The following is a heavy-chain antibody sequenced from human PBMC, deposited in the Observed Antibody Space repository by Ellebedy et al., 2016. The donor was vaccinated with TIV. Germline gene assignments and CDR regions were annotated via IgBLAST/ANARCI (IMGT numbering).Heavy chain of an antibody. CDR3: ARAPYYCGGDCSYNFDY. Sequence: FGPTLVKPKETLTLTCTVSGFSLTNILMGVSWIRQPPGNALEWLAHIYSNDEKSYSTSLKTRLGISRDTSKGQVVLTMTNMDPVDTATYYCARAPYYCGGDCSYNFDYWGQGTLVIASS. CDR2: IYSNDEK. J-gene: IGHJ4*02. V-gene: IGHV2-26*01. D-gene: IGHD2-21*02. CDR1: GFSLTNILMG.